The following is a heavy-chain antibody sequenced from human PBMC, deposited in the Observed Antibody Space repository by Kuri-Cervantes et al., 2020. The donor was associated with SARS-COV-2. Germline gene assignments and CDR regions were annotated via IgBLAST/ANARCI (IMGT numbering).Heavy chain of an antibody. CDR3: TKDRLGVHDF. J-gene: IGHJ4*02. Sequence: SGAAPGFNFNISDMHRGRQAPGKGLECVAFRSYDGKNKKCIEPGKGRFTISRDSSHSTLYLQMDSLRNEYTAMYFFTKDRLGVHDFWGQGTLVTVSS. V-gene: IGHV3-30*18. D-gene: IGHD2-8*01. CDR2: RSYDGKNK. CDR1: GFNFNISD.